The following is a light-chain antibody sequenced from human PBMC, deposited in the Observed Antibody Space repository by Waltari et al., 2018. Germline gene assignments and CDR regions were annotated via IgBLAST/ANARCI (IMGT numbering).Light chain of an antibody. CDR1: QDLSYY. CDR3: QQYDTLSIA. Sequence: DIQVTQSPSSLSAYVGDRVTITCQASQDLSYYLNWYPQKPGKAPKLLIYDASNLETGVPSRFSGSGSGTEFTFTISSLQPEDIATYFCQQYDTLSIAFGQGTRLDIK. CDR2: DAS. V-gene: IGKV1-33*01. J-gene: IGKJ5*01.